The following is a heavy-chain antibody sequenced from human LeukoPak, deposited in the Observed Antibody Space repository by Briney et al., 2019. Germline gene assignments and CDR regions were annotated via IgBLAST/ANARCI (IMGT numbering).Heavy chain of an antibody. CDR1: GFTFNTYT. J-gene: IGHJ6*03. CDR2: ISSSSSYI. CDR3: ARDYGITGTTKAGGYYYYYYMDV. Sequence: GGSLRLSCAASGFTFNTYTMNWVRQAPGKGLEWVSSISSSSSYIYYADSVKGRFTISRDNAKNSLYLQMNSLRAEDTAVYYCARDYGITGTTKAGGYYYYYYMDVWGKGTTVTVSS. D-gene: IGHD1-20*01. V-gene: IGHV3-21*01.